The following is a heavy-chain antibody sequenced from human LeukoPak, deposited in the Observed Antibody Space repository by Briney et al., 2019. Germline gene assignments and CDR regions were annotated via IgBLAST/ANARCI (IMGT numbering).Heavy chain of an antibody. D-gene: IGHD4-23*01. CDR3: ARGPLGVVTPNY. J-gene: IGHJ4*02. V-gene: IGHV4-34*01. CDR1: GGSFSGYY. CDR2: INHSGST. Sequence: SETLSLTCAVYGGSFSGYYWSWIRQPPGKGLEWIGEINHSGSTNYNPSLKSRVTISVDTSKNQFSLKLSSVTAAGTAVYYCARGPLGVVTPNYWGQGTLVTVSS.